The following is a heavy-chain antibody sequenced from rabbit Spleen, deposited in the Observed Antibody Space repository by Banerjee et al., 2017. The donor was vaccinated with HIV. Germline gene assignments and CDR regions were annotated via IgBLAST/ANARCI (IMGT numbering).Heavy chain of an antibody. CDR3: AGNDADYPAYGYHL. CDR1: GFSFSHSDF. J-gene: IGHJ4*01. Sequence: QQQLEESGGGLVKPGGTLTLTCTASGFSFSHSDFMYWVRQAPGKGLEWIACIYAGSSGNTYYESWAKGRFTISKASSTTVTLQMTSLTAADTATYFCAGNDADYPAYGYHLWGPGTLVTVS. D-gene: IGHD7-1*01. CDR2: IYAGSSGNT. V-gene: IGHV1S45*01.